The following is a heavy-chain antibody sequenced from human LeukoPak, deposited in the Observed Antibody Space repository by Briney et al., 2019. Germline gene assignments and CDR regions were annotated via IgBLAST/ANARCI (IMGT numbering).Heavy chain of an antibody. CDR3: ARSSSGWYIGEVY. V-gene: IGHV1-69*05. CDR1: GGTFSSYA. Sequence: GASVKVSCKASGGTFSSYAISWVRQAPGQGLEWMGRIIPIFGTANYAQKFQGRVTITTDESTSTAYMELSSLRSEDTAVYYCARSSSGWYIGEVYWGQGTLVTVSS. CDR2: IIPIFGTA. D-gene: IGHD6-19*01. J-gene: IGHJ4*02.